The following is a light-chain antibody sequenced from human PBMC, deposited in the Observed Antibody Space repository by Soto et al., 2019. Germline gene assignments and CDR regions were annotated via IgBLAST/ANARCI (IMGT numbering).Light chain of an antibody. J-gene: IGKJ3*01. CDR3: QQRSNWPPGVT. Sequence: EVVLTQSPATLYLSPGERATLSCTASQRVTTYLAWNRQKPGQAPRLLIYDASTRATGIPARFSGSGSGTDFTLTISSLEPEDFAVYYCQQRSNWPPGVTFGPGTKVDI. CDR2: DAS. V-gene: IGKV3-11*01. CDR1: QRVTTY.